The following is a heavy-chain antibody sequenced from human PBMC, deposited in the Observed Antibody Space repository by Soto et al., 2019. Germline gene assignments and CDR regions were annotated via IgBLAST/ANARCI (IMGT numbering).Heavy chain of an antibody. CDR3: ARDRAGTTGGYFDY. D-gene: IGHD1-7*01. CDR2: IYYSGST. Sequence: QVQLQESGPGLVKPSQTLSLTCTVSGGSISSGGYYWSWIRQHPGKGLEWIGYIYYSGSTYYNPSLKRRVTIYVATAKNQFSLKLSSVTDAATAVYSCARDRAGTTGGYFDYWGQGTLVTVSS. J-gene: IGHJ4*02. V-gene: IGHV4-31*03. CDR1: GGSISSGGYY.